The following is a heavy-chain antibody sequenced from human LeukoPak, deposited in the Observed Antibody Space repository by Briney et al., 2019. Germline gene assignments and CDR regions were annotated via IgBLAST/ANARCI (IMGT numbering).Heavy chain of an antibody. V-gene: IGHV1-46*01. D-gene: IGHD6-13*01. CDR3: ARDSNSWAAGGAFDI. CDR1: GYTFTSYY. CDR2: INPSGGST. Sequence: ASVKVSCKASGYTFTSYYMHWVRQAPGQGLEWMGIINPSGGSTSYAQKFQGRVTMTRDTSTSTVYMELSSLRSEDTAVYYCARDSNSWAAGGAFDIWGQGTMVTVSS. J-gene: IGHJ3*02.